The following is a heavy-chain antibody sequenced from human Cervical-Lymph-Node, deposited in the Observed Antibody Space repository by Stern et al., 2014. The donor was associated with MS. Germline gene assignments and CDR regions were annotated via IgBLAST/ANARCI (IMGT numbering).Heavy chain of an antibody. J-gene: IGHJ4*02. D-gene: IGHD6-13*01. CDR1: GFSFSRYA. CDR2: IWYDGSNP. V-gene: IGHV3-33*01. CDR3: ASAYSSSHYYFDY. Sequence: VQLGESGGSVVQPGRSLRLSCAASGFSFSRYAMHWVRQAPGKGLAWVALIWYDGSNPYYADSVTGRFTISRDNFKNTLYLQMNSLRAEDTAVYYCASAYSSSHYYFDYWGQGTLVTVSS.